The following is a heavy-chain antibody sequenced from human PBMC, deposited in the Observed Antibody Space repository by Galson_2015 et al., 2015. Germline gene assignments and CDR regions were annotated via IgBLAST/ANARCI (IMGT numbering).Heavy chain of an antibody. CDR2: TYYRSKWYN. Sequence: AISGDSVSSNSAAWSWIRHSPSRGLEWLGRTYYRSKWYNDYAVSVRSRITINPDTSKNQFSLQLRSVTPDDTAVYYCARGSGRYAMDVWGQGTTVTVSS. D-gene: IGHD3-10*01. J-gene: IGHJ6*02. CDR3: ARGSGRYAMDV. V-gene: IGHV6-1*01. CDR1: GDSVSSNSAA.